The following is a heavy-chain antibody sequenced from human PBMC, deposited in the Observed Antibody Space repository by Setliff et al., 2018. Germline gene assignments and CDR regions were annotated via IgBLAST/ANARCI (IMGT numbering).Heavy chain of an antibody. CDR1: GFSFSSSW. Sequence: PGESLRLSCSASGFSFSSSWMAWVRQAPGQGLEWVADIRPDGSGNFYADAVRGRFTASRDNARNSLFLQMNSLSVEDTAMYYCARDPEGGEFDIWGRGTLVTVSS. CDR3: ARDPEGGEFDI. V-gene: IGHV3-7*01. D-gene: IGHD2-21*01. CDR2: IRPDGSGN. J-gene: IGHJ3*02.